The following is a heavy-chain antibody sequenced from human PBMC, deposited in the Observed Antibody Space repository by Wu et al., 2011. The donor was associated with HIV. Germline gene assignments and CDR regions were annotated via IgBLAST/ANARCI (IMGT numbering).Heavy chain of an antibody. V-gene: IGHV1-69*08. CDR2: IFPLFDTT. CDR1: GGTFGRYT. D-gene: IGHD2-2*01. Sequence: QVQLLQSGAEVKKPGSSVNVSCKASGGTFGRYTLNWVRQAPGQGLEWMGRIFPLFDTTNYAQKFQGRVTMTADKSTSTAYMALSSLTSEDTAVYYCARSGGPVPVDTQVYYYYYYMDVWGKGTIVIVSS. CDR3: ARSGGPVPVDTQVYYYYYYMDV. J-gene: IGHJ6*03.